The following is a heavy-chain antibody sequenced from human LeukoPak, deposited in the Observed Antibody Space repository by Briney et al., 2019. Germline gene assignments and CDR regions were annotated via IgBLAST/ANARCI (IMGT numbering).Heavy chain of an antibody. D-gene: IGHD2-2*01. CDR2: MNPNSGNT. Sequence: ASVKVSCKASGGTFSNYPFTWVRQATGQGLEWMGWMNPNSGNTGYAQKFQGRVTMTRNTSISTAYMELSSLRSEDTAVYYCARVGSTRGRRGGFDYWGQGTLVTVSS. CDR3: ARVGSTRGRRGGFDY. V-gene: IGHV1-8*02. CDR1: GGTFSNYP. J-gene: IGHJ4*02.